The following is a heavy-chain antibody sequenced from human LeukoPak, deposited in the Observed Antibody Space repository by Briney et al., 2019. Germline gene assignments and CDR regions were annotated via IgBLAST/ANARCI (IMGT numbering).Heavy chain of an antibody. Sequence: PGGSLRLSCAASGFTFSSYAMSWVRQAPEKGLEWVSAISGSGGSTYYADSVKGRFTISRDNSKNTLYLQMNSLRAEDTAVYYCAKEGGSGAYYDYVWGSYPNWFDPWGQGTLVTVSS. CDR2: ISGSGGST. D-gene: IGHD3-16*01. V-gene: IGHV3-23*01. CDR3: AKEGGSGAYYDYVWGSYPNWFDP. J-gene: IGHJ5*02. CDR1: GFTFSSYA.